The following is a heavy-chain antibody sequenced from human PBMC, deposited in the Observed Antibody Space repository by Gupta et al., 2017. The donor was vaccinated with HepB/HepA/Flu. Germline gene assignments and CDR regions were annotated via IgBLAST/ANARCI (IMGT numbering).Heavy chain of an antibody. CDR1: GFPFSAHG. CDR2: IWYDGSNK. Sequence: QVQLVESGGGVVQPGRSLRLSCSASGFPFSAHGLHWVRQAPGKGLEWVAVIWYDGSNKYYADSVKGRFTISRDNSKNTLYLQMNSLRAEDTAVYYCAREEYYDFWSGFPGGWFDPWGQGTLVTGSS. V-gene: IGHV3-33*01. CDR3: AREEYYDFWSGFPGGWFDP. D-gene: IGHD3-3*01. J-gene: IGHJ5*02.